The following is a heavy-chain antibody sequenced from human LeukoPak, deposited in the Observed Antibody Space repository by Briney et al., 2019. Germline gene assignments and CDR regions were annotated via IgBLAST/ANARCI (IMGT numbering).Heavy chain of an antibody. CDR3: AREGTAGTNLNWFDP. CDR2: ISYSGST. D-gene: IGHD1-1*01. J-gene: IGHJ5*02. CDR1: GGSISSYY. V-gene: IGHV4-59*01. Sequence: SETLSLTCTVSGGSISSYYWSWIRQPPGKGLEWIGYISYSGSTNYNPSLKSRVTISVDTSKNQFSLKLSSVTAADTAVYYCAREGTAGTNLNWFDPWGQGTLVTVSS.